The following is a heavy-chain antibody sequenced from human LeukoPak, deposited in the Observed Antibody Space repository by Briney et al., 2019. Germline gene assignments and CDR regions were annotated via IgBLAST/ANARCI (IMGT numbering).Heavy chain of an antibody. J-gene: IGHJ6*02. D-gene: IGHD3-22*01. Sequence: SVKVSCKASGGTFSSYAISWVRQAPGQGLEWMGRIIPILGIANYAQKFQGRVTITADKSTSAAYMELSSLRSEDTAVYYCARVASGSYYYYGMDVWGQGTTVTVSS. CDR1: GGTFSSYA. CDR3: ARVASGSYYYYGMDV. V-gene: IGHV1-69*04. CDR2: IIPILGIA.